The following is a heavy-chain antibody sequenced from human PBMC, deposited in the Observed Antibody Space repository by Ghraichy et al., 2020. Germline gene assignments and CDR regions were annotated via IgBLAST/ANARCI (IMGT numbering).Heavy chain of an antibody. CDR2: INHSGST. CDR1: GGSFSSYY. D-gene: IGHD2-2*01. V-gene: IGHV4-34*01. CDR3: ARGLFYCSSTSCFYYYYYGMDV. Sequence: SETLSLTCAVYGGSFSSYYWSWIRQPPGKGLEWIGEINHSGSTNYNPSLKSRVTISVDTSKNQFSLKLSSVTAADTAVYYCARGLFYCSSTSCFYYYYYGMDVWGQGTTVTVSS. J-gene: IGHJ6*02.